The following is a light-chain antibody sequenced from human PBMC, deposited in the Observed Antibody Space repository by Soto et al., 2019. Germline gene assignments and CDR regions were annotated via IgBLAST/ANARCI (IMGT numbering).Light chain of an antibody. CDR1: QSVSRNY. V-gene: IGKV3-20*01. J-gene: IGKJ3*01. CDR3: HHYGDSPIYT. Sequence: EIVLTQSPGTLSLSPGATATLSCRASQSVSRNYLAWFQQKPGQAPRLLIHGASSRAAGTPDRFSGSGSGTAFTLTIGRLEPEDFAVYYCHHYGDSPIYTFGPGTKVDFK. CDR2: GAS.